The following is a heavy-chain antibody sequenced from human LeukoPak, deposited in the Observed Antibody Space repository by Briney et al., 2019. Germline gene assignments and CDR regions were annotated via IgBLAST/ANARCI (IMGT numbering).Heavy chain of an antibody. D-gene: IGHD2-2*01. V-gene: IGHV4-59*08. CDR1: GGSLSSYY. J-gene: IGHJ3*02. CDR3: ATLTYSVVVPTTLHGAFDI. CDR2: IYYSGST. Sequence: SETLSLTCTVSGGSLSSYYWSWIRQPPGKGLEWIGYIYYSGSTNYNPSLKSRVTISVDTSKNQFPLKLSSVTAADTAVYYCATLTYSVVVPTTLHGAFDIWGQGTMVTVSS.